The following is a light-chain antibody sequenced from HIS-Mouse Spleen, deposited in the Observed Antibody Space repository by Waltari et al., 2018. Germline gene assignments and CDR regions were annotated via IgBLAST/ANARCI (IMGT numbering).Light chain of an antibody. Sequence: QSALTHPASVSGSPGQSITISCTGTSSDVGSYNLVSWYQQHPGKAPKLMIYEGSKRPSGVSNRFSGSKSGNTASLTISGLQAEDEADYYCCSYAGSSTWVFGGGTKLTVL. CDR1: SSDVGSYNL. CDR3: CSYAGSSTWV. V-gene: IGLV2-23*01. CDR2: EGS. J-gene: IGLJ3*02.